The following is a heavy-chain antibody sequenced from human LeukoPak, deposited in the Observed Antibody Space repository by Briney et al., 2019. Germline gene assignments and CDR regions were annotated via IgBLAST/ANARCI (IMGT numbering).Heavy chain of an antibody. Sequence: PSETLSLTCTVSGGSITSYYWGWIRQPPGKGLEWIGSIYYSGSTYYNPSLKSRVTISVDTSKNQFSLKLSSVTAADTAVYYCAREVPGLDSRFDYWGQGTLVTVSS. D-gene: IGHD3-9*01. CDR3: AREVPGLDSRFDY. J-gene: IGHJ4*02. V-gene: IGHV4-39*07. CDR1: GGSITSYY. CDR2: IYYSGST.